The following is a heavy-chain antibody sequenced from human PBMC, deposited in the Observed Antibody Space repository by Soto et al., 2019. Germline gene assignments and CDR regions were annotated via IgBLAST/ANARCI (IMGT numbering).Heavy chain of an antibody. J-gene: IGHJ4*02. CDR1: GFTFSSYG. V-gene: IGHV3-30*18. CDR2: ISYDGSNK. CDR3: AKDGKYCSGGSCYSN. Sequence: GGTLRLSYAAAGFTFSSYGMHWVRQAPGKGLEWVAVISYDGSNKYYADSVKGRFTISRDNSKNTLYLQMNSLRAEDTAVYCCAKDGKYCSGGSCYSNWGQGTLVTVSS. D-gene: IGHD2-15*01.